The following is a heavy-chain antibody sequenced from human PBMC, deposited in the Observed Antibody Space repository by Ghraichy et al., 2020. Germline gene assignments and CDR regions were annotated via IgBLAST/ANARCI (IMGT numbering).Heavy chain of an antibody. CDR3: ARDRAAISEFDY. Sequence: ASVKVSCKASGYTFTNYYMHWVRQAPGQGLEWMGIINPSGGSTNYAQKFQGRVTMTRETYTSTVYMELSSLRSEDTAVYYCARDRAAISEFDYWGQGTLVTVYS. CDR1: GYTFTNYY. J-gene: IGHJ4*02. V-gene: IGHV1-46*01. D-gene: IGHD3-9*01. CDR2: INPSGGST.